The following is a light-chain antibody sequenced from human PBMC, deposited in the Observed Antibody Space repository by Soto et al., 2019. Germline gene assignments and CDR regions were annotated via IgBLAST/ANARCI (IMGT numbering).Light chain of an antibody. Sequence: EIVMRQSPVTLSVSPGEGATLSCWASQSIGKAVAWYQQRPGQAPRLLIYGASTRAPGIPARFSGSGSGTDFTLTISGLLSEDFALYYCQQYNNWPRTFGQGTNV. V-gene: IGKV3-15*01. J-gene: IGKJ1*01. CDR1: QSIGKA. CDR2: GAS. CDR3: QQYNNWPRT.